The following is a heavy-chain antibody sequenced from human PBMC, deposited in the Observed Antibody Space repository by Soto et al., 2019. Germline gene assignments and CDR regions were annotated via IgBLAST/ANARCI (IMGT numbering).Heavy chain of an antibody. V-gene: IGHV1-3*01. CDR3: TRGSPVRDILTGARTRHYYYYYGMDV. CDR2: INAGNGNT. D-gene: IGHD3-9*01. J-gene: IGHJ6*02. Sequence: ASVKVSCKASGYTFTSYAMHWVRQAPGQRLEWMGWINAGNGNTKYSQKFQGRVTITRDTSASTAYMELSSLRSEDTAVYYCTRGSPVRDILTGARTRHYYYYYGMDVWGQGTTVTVSS. CDR1: GYTFTSYA.